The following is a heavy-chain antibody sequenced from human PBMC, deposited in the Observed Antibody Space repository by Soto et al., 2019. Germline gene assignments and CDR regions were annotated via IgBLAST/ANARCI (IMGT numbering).Heavy chain of an antibody. Sequence: QVQLVQSGAEVKKPGASVKVSCKASGYSFTSHGISWVRQAPGQGLEWMGWISAYNGNTKYAQKLQGRVTMTRDTSTGPGYLELRSPRSDDTAVYYCARDNGFGASDVWGQGTTVTVS. CDR3: ARDNGFGASDV. CDR1: GYSFTSHG. CDR2: ISAYNGNT. V-gene: IGHV1-18*01. D-gene: IGHD3-10*01. J-gene: IGHJ6*02.